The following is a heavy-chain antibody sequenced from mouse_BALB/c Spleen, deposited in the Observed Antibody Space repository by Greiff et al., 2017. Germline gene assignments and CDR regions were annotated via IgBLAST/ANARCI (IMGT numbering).Heavy chain of an antibody. CDR2: IYPGDGDT. V-gene: IGHV1-87*01. J-gene: IGHJ3*01. D-gene: IGHD2-2*01. CDR1: GYTFTSYG. Sequence: QVQLQQSGAELARPGASVKLSCKASGYTFTSYGMQWVKQRPGQGLEWIGAIYPGDGDTRYTQKFKGKATLTADKSSSTAYMQLSSLASEDSAVYYCARWGIYYGYDAWFAYWGQGTLVTVSA. CDR3: ARWGIYYGYDAWFAY.